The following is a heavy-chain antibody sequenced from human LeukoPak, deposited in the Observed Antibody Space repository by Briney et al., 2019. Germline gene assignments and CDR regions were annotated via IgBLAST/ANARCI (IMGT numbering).Heavy chain of an antibody. CDR1: GYSFTTFW. J-gene: IGHJ5*02. V-gene: IGHV5-51*01. Sequence: GESLRISCKGSGYSFTTFWIGRARQMPGKGLEWMAIINPGDSDTRYSPSFQGQVTISADKSISTVYLQWGSLKASDTAMYYCARQPGAGWFDPWGQGTLVTVSS. CDR3: ARQPGAGWFDP. CDR2: INPGDSDT. D-gene: IGHD3-10*01.